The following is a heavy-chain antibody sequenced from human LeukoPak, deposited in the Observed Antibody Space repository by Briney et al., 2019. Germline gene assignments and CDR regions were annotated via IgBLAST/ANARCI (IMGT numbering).Heavy chain of an antibody. D-gene: IGHD3-3*01. CDR2: IYYSGST. CDR3: ARQGRYYDFWSGYSQNYYYHGMDV. V-gene: IGHV4-59*08. CDR1: GGSISSYY. Sequence: SETLSLTCTVSGGSISSYYWSWIRQPPGKGLEWIGYIYYSGSTNYNPSLKSRVTISVDTSKNQFSLKLSSVTAADTAVYYCARQGRYYDFWSGYSQNYYYHGMDVWGQGTTVTVSS. J-gene: IGHJ6*02.